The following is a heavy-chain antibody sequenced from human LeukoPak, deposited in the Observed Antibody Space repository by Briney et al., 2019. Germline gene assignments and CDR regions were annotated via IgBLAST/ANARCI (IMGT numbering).Heavy chain of an antibody. CDR1: GGSISSDGYY. D-gene: IGHD3-9*01. V-gene: IGHV4-31*03. CDR2: IYYSGTT. J-gene: IGHJ5*02. Sequence: SETLSLTCTVSGGSISSDGYYWTWIRQHPGKGLEWIGYIYYSGTTYCNPSLESRVTLSVDTSKNQFSLRLSSVTAADTAVYYCARKKYDIYNWFDPWGQGTLVTVFS. CDR3: ARKKYDIYNWFDP.